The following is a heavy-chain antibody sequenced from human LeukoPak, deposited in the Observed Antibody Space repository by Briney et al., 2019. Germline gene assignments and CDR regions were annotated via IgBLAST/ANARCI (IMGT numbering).Heavy chain of an antibody. CDR3: ARLAGSGVDY. CDR1: GGSISSSSYY. V-gene: IGHV4-39*01. CDR2: FYYSGST. Sequence: SETLSLTCAVSGGSISSSSYYWGWIRQPPGKGLEWIGSFYYSGSTYYNPSLKSRVTIFVDTSKSQFSLKLSSVTAADTAVYYCARLAGSGVDYWGQGTLVTVSS. D-gene: IGHD3-10*01. J-gene: IGHJ4*02.